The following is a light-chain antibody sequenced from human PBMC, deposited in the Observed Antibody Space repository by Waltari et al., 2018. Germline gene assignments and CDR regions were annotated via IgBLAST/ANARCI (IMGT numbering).Light chain of an antibody. J-gene: IGKJ1*01. CDR1: QSVSSY. V-gene: IGKV3-11*01. CDR2: DAS. CDR3: HQRANWPWT. Sequence: ELVLTQSPATLSLSPGERATLSCRASQSVSSYLAWYQQKPGQAPRLLIYDASNRATGIPARFSGSGSGTDFTLSISSLEPEDFAVYYCHQRANWPWTFGHGTKVEIK.